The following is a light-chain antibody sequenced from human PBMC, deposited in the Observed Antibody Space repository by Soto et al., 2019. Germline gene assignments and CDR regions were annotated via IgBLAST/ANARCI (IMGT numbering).Light chain of an antibody. CDR1: QSVNSY. CDR2: DAS. CDR3: QQRSNWIT. J-gene: IGKJ4*01. Sequence: IVLTQSPDTLSLSPGQRDTLSWRASQSVNSYLAWYQHTPGQSPRLLIYDASIRATGIPARFSGSGSGTDFTLIISSLEPEDFAVYYCQQRSNWITFGGGTKVDIK. V-gene: IGKV3-11*01.